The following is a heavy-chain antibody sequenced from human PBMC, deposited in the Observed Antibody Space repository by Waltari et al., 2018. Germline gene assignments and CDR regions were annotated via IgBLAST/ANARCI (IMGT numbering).Heavy chain of an antibody. CDR2: IKRDGSEI. CDR3: ATEAGTTSVNWFDP. Sequence: EVQLVESGGGLVQPGGSLRLSCVVSGLKFRRCWMSWVRQAPGKGLEWVANIKRDGSEIYYVDSVKDRFTIFRDNAKNSLYLEMNSLRVEDTAVYYCATEAGTTSVNWFDPWGQGTLVTVSS. V-gene: IGHV3-7*01. CDR1: GLKFRRCW. D-gene: IGHD6-19*01. J-gene: IGHJ5*02.